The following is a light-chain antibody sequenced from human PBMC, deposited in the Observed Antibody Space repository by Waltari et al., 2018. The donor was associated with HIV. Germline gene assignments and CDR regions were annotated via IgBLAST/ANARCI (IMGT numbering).Light chain of an antibody. CDR3: SSYSTNTNNSPWV. CDR2: DVS. CDR1: TSDVCTSTS. J-gene: IGLJ3*02. Sequence: QSALAQPASVSGSPGQSIPISCTGTTSDVCTSTSVSCYQQHPGKGPKLVIFDVSHRPSGISDRFSGSRSGNMASLTISGLRAEDEADYFCSSYSTNTNNSPWVFGGGTKVTVL. V-gene: IGLV2-14*03.